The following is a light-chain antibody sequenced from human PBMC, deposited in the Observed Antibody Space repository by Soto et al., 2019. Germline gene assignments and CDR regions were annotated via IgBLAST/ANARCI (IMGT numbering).Light chain of an antibody. CDR1: SSNIGAGYD. CDR2: GNS. Sequence: QSVLTQPPSVSGAPGQRVTISCTGSSSNIGAGYDVHWYQQLPGTAPKLLIYGNSNRPSGVPDRFSGSKSGTSASLAITGLQAEDEADYYCQSYHSSLSGGVFGGGTKLTVL. CDR3: QSYHSSLSGGV. J-gene: IGLJ3*02. V-gene: IGLV1-40*01.